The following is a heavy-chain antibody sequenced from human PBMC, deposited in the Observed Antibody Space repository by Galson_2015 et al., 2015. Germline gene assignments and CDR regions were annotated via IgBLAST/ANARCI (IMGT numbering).Heavy chain of an antibody. J-gene: IGHJ4*02. V-gene: IGHV5-51*01. Sequence: QSGAEVKKPGESLKISCKGSGYSFTSYWIGWVRQMPGKGLEWMGIIYPGGSDTRYSPSFQGQVTISADKSISTAYLQWSSLKASDTAMYYCATFGIVNSSSWLRGGFDYWGQGTLVTVSS. CDR3: ATFGIVNSSSWLRGGFDY. CDR1: GYSFTSYW. CDR2: IYPGGSDT. D-gene: IGHD6-13*01.